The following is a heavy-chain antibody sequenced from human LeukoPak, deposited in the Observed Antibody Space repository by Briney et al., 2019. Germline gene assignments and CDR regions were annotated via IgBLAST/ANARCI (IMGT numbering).Heavy chain of an antibody. J-gene: IGHJ4*02. CDR1: GGSISSGDYY. D-gene: IGHD3-22*01. CDR2: IYYSGST. V-gene: IGHV4-30-4*01. CDR3: ARVYYYDNSGYGKDYFDY. Sequence: SGTLSLTCTVSGGSISSGDYYWSWIRQPPGKGLEWIGYIYYSGSTYCNPSLKSRVTISVDTSKNQFSLKLSSVTAADTAVYYCARVYYYDNSGYGKDYFDYWGQGTLVTVSS.